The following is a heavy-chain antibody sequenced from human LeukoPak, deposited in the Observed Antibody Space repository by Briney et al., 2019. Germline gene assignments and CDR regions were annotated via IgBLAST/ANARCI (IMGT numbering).Heavy chain of an antibody. Sequence: PGGSLRLSCAASGFTLSSYSMNWVRQAPGKGLEWVSSISSSSSYIYYADSVKGRFTISRDNAKNSLYLQMNSLRAEDTAVYYCARAIAVAGIGDAFDIWGQGTMVTVSS. CDR3: ARAIAVAGIGDAFDI. CDR1: GFTLSSYS. D-gene: IGHD6-19*01. CDR2: ISSSSSYI. J-gene: IGHJ3*02. V-gene: IGHV3-21*01.